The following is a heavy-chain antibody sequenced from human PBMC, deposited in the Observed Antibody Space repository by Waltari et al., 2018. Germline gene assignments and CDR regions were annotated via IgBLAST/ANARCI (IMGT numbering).Heavy chain of an antibody. V-gene: IGHV4-39*01. D-gene: IGHD3-16*02. Sequence: QLQLKESGPGLVKPSEPLSLTRTVSGGSISSSSYYWGWIRQPPGKGREWIGGIYYSWSTYYIPSLKSRVTISVDTSKNQFSLKLSSVTAADTAVYYCARGRYPDYWGQGTLVTVSS. CDR2: IYYSWST. CDR1: GGSISSSSYY. J-gene: IGHJ4*02. CDR3: ARGRYPDY.